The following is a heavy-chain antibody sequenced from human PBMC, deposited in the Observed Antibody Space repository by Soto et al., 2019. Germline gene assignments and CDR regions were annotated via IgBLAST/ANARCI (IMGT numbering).Heavy chain of an antibody. CDR3: ARRIAAAGTLDY. Sequence: QITLKESGPTLVKPTQTLTLTCTFSGFSLSTSGVGVGWIRQPPGKALEWLALIYWDDDKRYSPSLKSRLTNTKDTSKNQVVLTMTNMDPVDTATYYCARRIAAAGTLDYWGQGTLVTVSS. D-gene: IGHD6-13*01. CDR2: IYWDDDK. V-gene: IGHV2-5*02. J-gene: IGHJ4*02. CDR1: GFSLSTSGVG.